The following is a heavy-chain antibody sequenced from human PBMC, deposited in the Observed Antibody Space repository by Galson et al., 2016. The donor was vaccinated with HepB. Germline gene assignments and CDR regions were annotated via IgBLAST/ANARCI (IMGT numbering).Heavy chain of an antibody. D-gene: IGHD2-8*01. J-gene: IGHJ4*02. CDR3: ARIFCINTVCFFDH. V-gene: IGHV4-59*01. CDR2: ISDTGST. Sequence: SETLSLTCAVSGGSISDDYWSWIRQPPGKGLDWIGYISDTGSTERSPSLKSRATLSLDTFKNQLSLSLSSVTAADTALYYCARIFCINTVCFFDHWGQGTLVTVSS. CDR1: GGSISDDY.